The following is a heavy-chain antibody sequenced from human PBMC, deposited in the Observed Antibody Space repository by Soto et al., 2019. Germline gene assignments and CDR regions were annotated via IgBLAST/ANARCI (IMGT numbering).Heavy chain of an antibody. CDR2: IYYSGST. D-gene: IGHD2-21*01. CDR1: GGSISSSSYY. CDR3: ARGGISHWAYFYYMDV. Sequence: PSETLSLTCTVSGGSISSSSYYWGWIRQPPGKGLEWIGRIYYSGSTYYNPSLKSRVTMSVDTSKNQFSLTLNSVTAADTATYYCARGGISHWAYFYYMDVWGRGTTVTFSS. V-gene: IGHV4-39*07. J-gene: IGHJ6*03.